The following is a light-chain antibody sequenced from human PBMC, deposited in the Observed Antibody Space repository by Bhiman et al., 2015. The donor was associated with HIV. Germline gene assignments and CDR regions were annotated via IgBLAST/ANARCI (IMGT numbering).Light chain of an antibody. CDR2: EVS. CDR3: SSYTSSNTYV. V-gene: IGLV2-14*02. CDR1: SSDVGSYNL. Sequence: QSALTQPASVSGSPGQSITISCTGTSSDVGSYNLVSWYLQHPGKAPKLMIYEVSKRPSGVSNRFSGSKSGNTASLTISGLQAEDEADYYCSSYTSSNTYVFGTGTKVTVL. J-gene: IGLJ1*01.